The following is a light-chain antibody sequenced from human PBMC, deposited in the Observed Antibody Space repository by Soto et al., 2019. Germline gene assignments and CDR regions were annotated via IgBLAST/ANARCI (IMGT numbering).Light chain of an antibody. CDR3: HQYYSTPWT. J-gene: IGKJ1*01. Sequence: DIVMTQSPDSLAVSLGERATINCKSSQSVLYSSNAKNFLTWYQQKPGQPPKLLIYWASTRESGVPDRFSGSGSGTDFTLTISSLQAEDVAVYYCHQYYSTPWTFGQGTKVEIK. CDR1: QSVLYSSNAKNF. V-gene: IGKV4-1*01. CDR2: WAS.